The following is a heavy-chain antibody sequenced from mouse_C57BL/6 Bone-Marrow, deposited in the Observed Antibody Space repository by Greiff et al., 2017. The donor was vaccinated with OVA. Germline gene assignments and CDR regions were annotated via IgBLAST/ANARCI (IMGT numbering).Heavy chain of an antibody. V-gene: IGHV1-52*01. Sequence: QVQLQQPGAELVRPGSSVKLSCKASGYTFTSYWMHWVKQRPIQGLEWIGNIDPSDSETHYTQKFKDKATLTVDKSSSTAYMQLSSLTAEDSAVYYCASNYGSSYGYFDVWGTGTTVTVSS. CDR1: GYTFTSYW. D-gene: IGHD1-1*01. CDR3: ASNYGSSYGYFDV. J-gene: IGHJ1*03. CDR2: IDPSDSET.